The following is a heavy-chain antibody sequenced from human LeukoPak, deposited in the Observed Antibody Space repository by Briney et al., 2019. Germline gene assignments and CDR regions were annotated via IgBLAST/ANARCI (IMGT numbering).Heavy chain of an antibody. D-gene: IGHD2-2*01. J-gene: IGHJ5*02. V-gene: IGHV1-2*02. Sequence: ASVKVSCKASGYTFTGYYMHWVRQAPGQGLEWMGWINPNSGGTNYAQKFQGRVTMTRDTPISTAYMELSRLRSDDTAVYYCARYHQLLSLNWFDPWGQGTLVTVSS. CDR3: ARYHQLLSLNWFDP. CDR2: INPNSGGT. CDR1: GYTFTGYY.